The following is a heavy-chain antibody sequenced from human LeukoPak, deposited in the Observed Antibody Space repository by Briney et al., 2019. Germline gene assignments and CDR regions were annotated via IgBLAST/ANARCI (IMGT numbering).Heavy chain of an antibody. D-gene: IGHD6-6*01. CDR2: ISYDGSNK. V-gene: IGHV3-30*04. CDR3: ARAISSSAGLDY. CDR1: GFTFSNYA. J-gene: IGHJ4*02. Sequence: GGSLRLSCAASGFTFSNYAMHWVRQAPGKGLEWVAVISYDGSNKYYADSVKGRFTISRDNSKNTLYLQMNSLRAEDTAVYYCARAISSSAGLDYWGQGTLVTVSS.